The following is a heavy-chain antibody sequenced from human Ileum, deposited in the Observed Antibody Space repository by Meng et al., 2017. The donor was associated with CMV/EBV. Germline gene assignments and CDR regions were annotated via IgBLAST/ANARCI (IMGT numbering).Heavy chain of an antibody. CDR3: ARNVGFYSSQIAY. J-gene: IGHJ4*02. D-gene: IGHD3-3*01. CDR2: VYYSGTT. V-gene: IGHV4-39*07. CDR1: GGSSTSSPCY. Sequence: HLPLQASGAGRLKPSETLSLPCTASGGSSTSSPCYWVWIRQPPGKGLEWIGRVYYSGTTYYNPSLKSRVNMSIDTSKNRFSLKLSSATAADTAVYYCARNVGFYSSQIAYWGQGALVTVSS.